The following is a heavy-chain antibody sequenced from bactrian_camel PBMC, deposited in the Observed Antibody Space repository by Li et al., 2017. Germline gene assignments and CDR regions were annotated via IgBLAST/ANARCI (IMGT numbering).Heavy chain of an antibody. J-gene: IGHJ4*01. D-gene: IGHD2*01. CDR3: AAPRQPAYCSGGRIGPIRNYEYNY. CDR1: GYTFSSEC. Sequence: HVQLVESGGGSVQAGGSLGLSCAVSGYTFSSECMGWFRENAKKEREGLATIDSDGSTSYADSVKGRFTVSKDNAKNLYLQMNSLEPEDTAMYYCAAPRQPAYCSGGRIGPIRNYEYNYWGQGTQVTV. CDR2: IDSDGST. V-gene: IGHV3S53*01.